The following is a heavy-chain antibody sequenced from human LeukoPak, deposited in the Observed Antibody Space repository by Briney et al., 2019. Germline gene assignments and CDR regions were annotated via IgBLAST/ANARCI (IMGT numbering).Heavy chain of an antibody. Sequence: SESLSLTCTVSGGSISSSSYYWGWIRQPPGKGLEWIGSIYYSGSTYYNPSLKSRVTISVDTSKNRFSLKLSSVTAADTAVYYCASLGAGGSTVDYWGQGTLVTVSS. D-gene: IGHD6-13*01. J-gene: IGHJ4*02. CDR2: IYYSGST. V-gene: IGHV4-39*01. CDR3: ASLGAGGSTVDY. CDR1: GGSISSSSYY.